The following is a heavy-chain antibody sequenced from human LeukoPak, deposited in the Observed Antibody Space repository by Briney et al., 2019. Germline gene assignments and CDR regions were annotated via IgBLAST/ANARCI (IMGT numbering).Heavy chain of an antibody. CDR2: INSNGSST. CDR3: ARGPARGVVIPLFDY. D-gene: IGHD3-3*01. V-gene: IGHV3-74*01. Sequence: PGGSLRLSCAVSGFTFSNYWMHWVRQAPGKGLVWVSRINSNGSSTTYADFVKGRFTISRDNAKNTLYLQMNSLRAEDTAVYYCARGPARGVVIPLFDYWGQGTLVTVSS. J-gene: IGHJ4*02. CDR1: GFTFSNYW.